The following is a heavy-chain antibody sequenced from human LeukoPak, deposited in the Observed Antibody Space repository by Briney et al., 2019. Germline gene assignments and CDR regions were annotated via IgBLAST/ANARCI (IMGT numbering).Heavy chain of an antibody. CDR1: GFTFSDYY. D-gene: IGHD2-15*01. J-gene: IGHJ4*02. CDR2: ISGSGGST. CDR3: AKALGQYCSGGSCYFDY. Sequence: GGSLRLSCAASGFTFSDYYMSWVRQAPGKGLEWVSAISGSGGSTSYADSVKGRFTISRDNSKNTLYLQMNSLRAEDTAVYYCAKALGQYCSGGSCYFDYWGQGTLVTVSS. V-gene: IGHV3-23*01.